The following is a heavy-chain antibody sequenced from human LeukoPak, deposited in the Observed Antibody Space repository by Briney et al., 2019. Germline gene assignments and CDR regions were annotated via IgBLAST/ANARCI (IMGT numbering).Heavy chain of an antibody. CDR2: MNPNSGNT. CDR1: GYTFTTYG. D-gene: IGHD3-9*01. CDR3: ARAPNHDILTGYYIDY. J-gene: IGHJ4*02. Sequence: ASVKVSCKASGYTFTTYGINWVRQATGQGLEWMGWMNPNSGNTGYAQKFQGRVTMTRDTSISTAYMELSSLRSEDTAVYYCARAPNHDILTGYYIDYWGQGTLVTVSS. V-gene: IGHV1-8*01.